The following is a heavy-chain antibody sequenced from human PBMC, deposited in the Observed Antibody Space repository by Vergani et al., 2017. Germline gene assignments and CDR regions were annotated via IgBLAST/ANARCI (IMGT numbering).Heavy chain of an antibody. D-gene: IGHD3-3*01. J-gene: IGHJ4*02. CDR3: ASGRYDFWSGYSHFDY. CDR2: INSDGSST. V-gene: IGHV3-74*02. Sequence: EVQLVESGGGLVKPGGSLRLSCAASGFTFSNAWMSWVRQAPGKGLVWVSRINSDGSSTSYADSVKGRFTISRDNAKNTLYLQMNSLRAEDTAVYYCASGRYDFWSGYSHFDYWGQGTLVTVSS. CDR1: GFTFSNAW.